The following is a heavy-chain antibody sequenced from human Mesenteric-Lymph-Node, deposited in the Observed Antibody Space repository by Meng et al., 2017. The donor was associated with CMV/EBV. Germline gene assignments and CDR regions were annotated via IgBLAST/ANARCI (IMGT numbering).Heavy chain of an antibody. Sequence: GSLRLSCTVSDVSISSTTYYWGWIRQPPGKGLEWIGNIYYSGSTNYNPSLKSRVTISVDTSKNRFSLKLSSVTAADTAVYSCARGGRGGIYYWGQGTLVTVSS. CDR1: DVSISSTTYY. V-gene: IGHV4-39*07. CDR3: ARGGRGGIYY. CDR2: IYYSGST. D-gene: IGHD3-16*01. J-gene: IGHJ4*02.